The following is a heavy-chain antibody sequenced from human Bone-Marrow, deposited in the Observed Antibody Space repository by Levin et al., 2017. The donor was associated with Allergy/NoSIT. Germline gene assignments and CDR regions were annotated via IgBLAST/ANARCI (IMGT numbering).Heavy chain of an antibody. J-gene: IGHJ4*02. CDR2: ISYDGSNK. D-gene: IGHD3-22*01. CDR3: ARGNYYDNYYFDY. V-gene: IGHV3-30-3*01. Sequence: PGGSLRLSCAASGFTFSSYAMHWVRQAPGKGLEWVAVISYDGSNKYYADSVKGRFTISIDNSKNTLYLQMNSLRAEDTAVYYCARGNYYDNYYFDYWGQGTLVTVSS. CDR1: GFTFSSYA.